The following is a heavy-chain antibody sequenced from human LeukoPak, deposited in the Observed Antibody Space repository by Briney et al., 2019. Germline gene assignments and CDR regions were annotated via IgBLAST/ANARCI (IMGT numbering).Heavy chain of an antibody. V-gene: IGHV3-11*06. CDR3: ASGRGRRMDV. Sequence: GGSLRLSRAASGFTSSDSYMSWIRQAPGKGLEWVSTITSGSSYTNYGDSVKGRFTISRDNAKDSLYLQMNSLRADDTAVYYCASGRGRRMDVWGQGTTVTVSS. CDR2: ITSGSSYT. J-gene: IGHJ6*02. D-gene: IGHD1-1*01. CDR1: GFTSSDSY.